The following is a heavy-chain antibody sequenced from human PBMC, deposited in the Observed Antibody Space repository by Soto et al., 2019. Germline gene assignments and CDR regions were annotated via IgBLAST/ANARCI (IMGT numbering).Heavy chain of an antibody. CDR2: IYATGTT. CDR1: GASISGFY. D-gene: IGHD1-1*01. V-gene: IGHV4-4*07. J-gene: IGHJ5*02. Sequence: PSETLSLTCTVSGASISGFYWSWIRKSAGKGLEWIGRIYATGTTDYNPSLKSRVMMSVDTSKKQFSLKLRSVTAADTAVYYCVRDGTKTLRDWFDRWGQG. CDR3: VRDGTKTLRDWFDR.